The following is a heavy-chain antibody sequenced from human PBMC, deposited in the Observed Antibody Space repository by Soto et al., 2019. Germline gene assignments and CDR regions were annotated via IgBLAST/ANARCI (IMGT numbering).Heavy chain of an antibody. J-gene: IGHJ4*02. CDR1: GGSISSGGYS. CDR2: IYHSGRT. V-gene: IGHV4-30-2*01. Sequence: PSETLSLTCAVSGGSISSGGYSWSWIRQPPGKGLEWIGYIYHSGRTYYNPSLKGRVTISVDRSKNQFSLKLSSVTAADTAVYYCARGGRTIFRRYFDYWGQGTPVTVSS. D-gene: IGHD3-3*01. CDR3: ARGGRTIFRRYFDY.